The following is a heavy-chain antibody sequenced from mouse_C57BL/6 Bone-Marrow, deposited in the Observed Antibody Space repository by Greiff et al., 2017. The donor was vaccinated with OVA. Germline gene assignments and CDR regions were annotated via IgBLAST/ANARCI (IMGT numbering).Heavy chain of an antibody. J-gene: IGHJ3*01. CDR3: ARHGDYGSSSAWFAY. Sequence: DVKLVESGGGLVQPGESLKLSCESNEYEFPSHDMSWVRKTPEKRLELVAAINSDGGSTYYPDTMERRFIISRDNTKKTLYLQMSSLRSEDTALYYCARHGDYGSSSAWFAYWGQGTLVTVSA. V-gene: IGHV5-2*01. CDR2: INSDGGST. D-gene: IGHD1-1*01. CDR1: EYEFPSHD.